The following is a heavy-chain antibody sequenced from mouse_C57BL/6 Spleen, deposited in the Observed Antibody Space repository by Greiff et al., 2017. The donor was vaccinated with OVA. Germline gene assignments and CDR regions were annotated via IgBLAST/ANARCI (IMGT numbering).Heavy chain of an antibody. J-gene: IGHJ4*01. CDR2: INYDGSST. CDR3: ARDPFYGSSMDY. CDR1: GFTFSDYY. V-gene: IGHV5-16*01. D-gene: IGHD1-1*01. Sequence: EVHLVESEGGLVQPGSSMKLSCTASGFTFSDYYMAWVRQVPEKGLEWVANINYDGSSTYYLDSLKSRFIISRDNAKNILYLQMSSLKSEDTATYYCARDPFYGSSMDYWGQGTSVTVSS.